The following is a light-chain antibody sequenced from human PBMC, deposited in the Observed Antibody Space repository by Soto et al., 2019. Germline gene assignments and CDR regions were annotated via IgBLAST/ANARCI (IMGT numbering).Light chain of an antibody. CDR2: GVS. CDR1: QRLSASD. V-gene: IGKV3-20*01. CDR3: QQYGSSPLIT. Sequence: EIVLTQSPGTLSLSPGQRATLSSSASQRLSASDIAWYQQKPGQAPPFLIYGVSSRATGIPDRFSGSGSGTDFTLTISSLEPEDLAVYHCQQYGSSPLITFGQGTRVEIK. J-gene: IGKJ5*01.